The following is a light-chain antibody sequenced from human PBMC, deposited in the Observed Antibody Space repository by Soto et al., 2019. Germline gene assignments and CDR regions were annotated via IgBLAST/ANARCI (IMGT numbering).Light chain of an antibody. CDR3: QQLNGYPLT. Sequence: DIQMTQSPSTLSASVGDTVTITCRASESIDNCLAWYQQKPGKAPKLLIFAASTLVRGVPSRFSGRGSGTEFTLTISGLQPEDFATFFCQQLNGYPLTFGGGTKVDI. CDR2: AAS. J-gene: IGKJ4*01. CDR1: ESIDNC. V-gene: IGKV1-5*01.